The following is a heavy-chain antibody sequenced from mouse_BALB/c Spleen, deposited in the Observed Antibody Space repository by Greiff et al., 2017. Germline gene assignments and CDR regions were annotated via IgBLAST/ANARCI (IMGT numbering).Heavy chain of an antibody. CDR2: INPSNGRT. D-gene: IGHD1-1*01. Sequence: QVQLKQPGAELVKPGASVKLSCKASGYTFTSYWMHWVKQRPGQGLEWIGEINPSNGRTNYNEKFKSKATLTVDKSSSTAYMQLSSLTSEDSAVYYCARGITGYWYFDVWGAGTTVTVSS. J-gene: IGHJ1*01. CDR3: ARGITGYWYFDV. V-gene: IGHV1S81*02. CDR1: GYTFTSYW.